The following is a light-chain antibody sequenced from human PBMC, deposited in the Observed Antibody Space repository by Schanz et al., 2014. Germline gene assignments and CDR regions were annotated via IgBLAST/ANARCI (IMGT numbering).Light chain of an antibody. CDR2: LGS. CDR3: MQALQTPSI. J-gene: IGKJ2*01. Sequence: DIVMTQSPLSLSVTPGEPASISCRSSQSLLHVNGYNFLDWYLQKPGQSPQLLIYLGSNRASGVPDRLSGSGSGTDFTLKISRVEAEDVGVYYCMQALQTPSIFGQGTKLEIK. CDR1: QSLLHVNGYNF. V-gene: IGKV2-28*01.